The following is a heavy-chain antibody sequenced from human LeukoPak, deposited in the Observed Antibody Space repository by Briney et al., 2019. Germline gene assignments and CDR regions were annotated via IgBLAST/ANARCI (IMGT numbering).Heavy chain of an antibody. CDR2: INHSGST. D-gene: IGHD3-16*01. J-gene: IGHJ5*02. Sequence: NASETLSLTCAVYGGSFSGYYWSWIRQPPGKGLEWIGGINHSGSTNYNPSLKSRVTISVDTSKNQFSLKLNSVTAADTAVYYCARHYGPWGQGTLVTVSS. CDR3: ARHYGP. CDR1: GGSFSGYY. V-gene: IGHV4-34*01.